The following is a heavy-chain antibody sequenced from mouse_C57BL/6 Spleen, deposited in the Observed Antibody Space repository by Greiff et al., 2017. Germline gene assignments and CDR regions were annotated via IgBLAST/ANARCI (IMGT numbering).Heavy chain of an antibody. CDR1: GFNIKDDY. Sequence: LKQSGAELVRPGASVKLSCTASGFNIKDDYMHWVKQRPEQGLEWIGWIDPENGDTEYASKFQGKATITADTSSNTAYLQLSSLTSEDTAVYYCTPIYYGNYGFAYWGQGTLVTVSA. CDR2: IDPENGDT. J-gene: IGHJ3*01. CDR3: TPIYYGNYGFAY. D-gene: IGHD2-1*01. V-gene: IGHV14-4*01.